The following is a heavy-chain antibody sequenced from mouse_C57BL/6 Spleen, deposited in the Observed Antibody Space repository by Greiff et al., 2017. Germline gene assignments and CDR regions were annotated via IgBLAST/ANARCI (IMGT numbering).Heavy chain of an antibody. D-gene: IGHD1-1*01. Sequence: QVQLQQPGAELVKPGASVTLSCKASGYTFTSYWMHWVKQRPGQGLEWIGMIHPNSGSTNYNEKFKSKATLTVDKSSSTAYMQRSSLTSEDSAVYYCAHYGSSLYAMYYWGQGTSVTVSS. CDR3: AHYGSSLYAMYY. J-gene: IGHJ4*01. CDR1: GYTFTSYW. CDR2: IHPNSGST. V-gene: IGHV1-64*01.